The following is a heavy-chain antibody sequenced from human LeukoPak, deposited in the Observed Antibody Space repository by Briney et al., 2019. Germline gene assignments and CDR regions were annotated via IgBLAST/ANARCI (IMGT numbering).Heavy chain of an antibody. CDR3: VRLSCGGSCYSLFYYYYMDV. Sequence: GASVKVSCKVSGYTLTELSMHWVRQAPGKGLEWMGGFDPEDGETIYAQKFQGRVTMTEDTSTDTAYMELSSLRSEDTAVYYCVRLSCGGSCYSLFYYYYMDVWGKGTTVTVSS. D-gene: IGHD2-15*01. CDR1: GYTLTELS. J-gene: IGHJ6*03. CDR2: FDPEDGET. V-gene: IGHV1-24*01.